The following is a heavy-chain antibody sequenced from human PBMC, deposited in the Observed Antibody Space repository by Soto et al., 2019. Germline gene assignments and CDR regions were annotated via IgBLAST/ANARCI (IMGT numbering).Heavy chain of an antibody. J-gene: IGHJ4*02. Sequence: QVQMVQSGAEVKKPGSSVKVSCKASGGTFSSYAISWVRQAPGQGLEWMGGIIPIFGTANYAQKFQGRVTITADESASTAYMVLSSLRAEDTVVYYCASVITMVRGVTFDYWGQGTLVTVSS. CDR2: IIPIFGTA. CDR1: GGTFSSYA. D-gene: IGHD3-10*01. V-gene: IGHV1-69*01. CDR3: ASVITMVRGVTFDY.